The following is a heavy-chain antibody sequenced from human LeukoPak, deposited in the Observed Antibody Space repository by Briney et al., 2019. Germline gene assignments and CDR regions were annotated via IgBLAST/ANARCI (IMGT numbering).Heavy chain of an antibody. V-gene: IGHV1-46*01. D-gene: IGHD3-16*01. CDR1: GYTFTSYY. Sequence: GASVKVSCKASGYTFTSYYMHWVRQAPGQGLEWMGIINPSGGSTSYAQKFQGRVTMTRDTSTSTVYMELSSLRSEDTAVYYCARDHTANYDYVWGSFDYWGQGTLVTVSS. CDR3: ARDHTANYDYVWGSFDY. J-gene: IGHJ4*02. CDR2: INPSGGST.